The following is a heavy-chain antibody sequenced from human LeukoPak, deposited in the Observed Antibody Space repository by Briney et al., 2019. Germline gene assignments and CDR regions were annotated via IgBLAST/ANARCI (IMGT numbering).Heavy chain of an antibody. J-gene: IGHJ5*02. Sequence: SVKVSCKASGGTFSSYAISWVRQAPRQGLEWMGRIIPILGIANYAQKFQGRVTITADKSTSTAYMELSSLRSEDTAVYYCARAPLYYDFWSGYYSGFWFDPWGQGTLVTVSS. V-gene: IGHV1-69*04. D-gene: IGHD3-3*01. CDR3: ARAPLYYDFWSGYYSGFWFDP. CDR1: GGTFSSYA. CDR2: IIPILGIA.